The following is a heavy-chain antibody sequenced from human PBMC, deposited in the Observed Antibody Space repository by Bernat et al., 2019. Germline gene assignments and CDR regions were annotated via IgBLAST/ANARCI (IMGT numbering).Heavy chain of an antibody. J-gene: IGHJ4*02. CDR1: GGTFSSYA. D-gene: IGHD3-3*01. Sequence: QVQLVQSGAEVKKPGSSVKVSCKASGGTFSSYAISWVRQAPGQGLEWMGGIIPIFGTANYAQKFQGRVRIAADESTSTGYMELSNLRSEDTAVYYCAGGAFDFWSGYYLPRFDYWGQGTLVTVSS. V-gene: IGHV1-69*01. CDR3: AGGAFDFWSGYYLPRFDY. CDR2: IIPIFGTA.